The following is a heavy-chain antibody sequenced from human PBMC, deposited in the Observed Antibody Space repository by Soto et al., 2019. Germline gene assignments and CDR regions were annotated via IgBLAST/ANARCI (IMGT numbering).Heavy chain of an antibody. Sequence: QVQQMESGGGVVQPGRSLRLSCAASGFTFSSYGMHWVRQAPGKGLEWVAVIWYDGSNKYYADSVKGRFTISRDNSKNTLYLQMNSLRAEDTAVYYCARELTFGHYYYYYGMDVWGQRTTVTVSS. V-gene: IGHV3-33*01. CDR1: GFTFSSYG. CDR3: ARELTFGHYYYYYGMDV. CDR2: IWYDGSNK. D-gene: IGHD3-10*01. J-gene: IGHJ6*02.